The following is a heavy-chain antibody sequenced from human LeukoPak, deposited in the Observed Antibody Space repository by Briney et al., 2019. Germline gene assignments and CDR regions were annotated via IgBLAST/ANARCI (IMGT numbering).Heavy chain of an antibody. Sequence: GGSLRLSCAASGFTFSTYTMYWVRHPPGKRLEWVSIIGNNGGGIHYADSVKGRFTVSRDNAKNTLYLQMNSLSAEDAAVYYCARDFHSDFPNWFDPWGRGALVTVSS. CDR1: GFTFSTYT. D-gene: IGHD3-3*01. V-gene: IGHV3-23*01. CDR3: ARDFHSDFPNWFDP. J-gene: IGHJ5*02. CDR2: IGNNGGGI.